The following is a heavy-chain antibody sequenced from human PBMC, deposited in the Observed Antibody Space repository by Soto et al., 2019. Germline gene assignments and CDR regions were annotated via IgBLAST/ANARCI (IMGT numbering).Heavy chain of an antibody. D-gene: IGHD4-17*01. CDR2: LYYTGST. J-gene: IGHJ4*02. V-gene: IGHV4-59*11. Sequence: QVQLQESGPGLVRPSETLSLTCTVSGGSISSHYWSWVRQPPGKGLEWIGYLYYTGSTNYNASLTSQVTMSLDTSKNQLSLMLTSATAADTAAYYCARVGATVTSQALGFDHWGQGILVTVSS. CDR3: ARVGATVTSQALGFDH. CDR1: GGSISSHY.